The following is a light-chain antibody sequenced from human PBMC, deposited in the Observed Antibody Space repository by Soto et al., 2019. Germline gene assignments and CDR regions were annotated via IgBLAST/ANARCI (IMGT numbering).Light chain of an antibody. CDR1: QGISSW. CDR3: HQANSFPFT. CDR2: AAS. J-gene: IGKJ3*01. Sequence: DIPMTQSPSSVSASVGDRVTITCRASQGISSWLAWYQLKPGTAPKLLIYAASSFQSGVPSSFSGSGSGADFTLATSSLQRDDFAPYYWHQANSFPFTFGPGTKVDI. V-gene: IGKV1-12*01.